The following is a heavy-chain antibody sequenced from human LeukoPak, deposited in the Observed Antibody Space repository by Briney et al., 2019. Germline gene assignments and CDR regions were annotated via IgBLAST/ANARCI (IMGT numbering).Heavy chain of an antibody. J-gene: IGHJ4*02. CDR1: GFTFGDYA. Sequence: GGSLRLSCTASGFTFGDYAMSWVRQAPGKGLEWVGFIRSKAYGGTTEYAASVKGRFTISRDDSKSIAYLQMNSLKTEDTAVYSFTSSEELGGATNYWGQGTLVTV. CDR3: TSSEELGGATNY. V-gene: IGHV3-49*04. CDR2: IRSKAYGGTT. D-gene: IGHD1-26*01.